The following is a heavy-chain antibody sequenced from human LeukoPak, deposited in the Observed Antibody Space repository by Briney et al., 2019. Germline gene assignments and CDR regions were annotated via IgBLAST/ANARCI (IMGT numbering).Heavy chain of an antibody. CDR3: ARGAAVAGDGFDY. D-gene: IGHD6-19*01. CDR2: IYYSGSP. CDR1: GGSISSYY. Sequence: SETLSLTCTVSGGSISSYYWSWIRQPPGKGLEWIGYIYYSGSPNYNPSLKSRVTISVDTSKNQFSLKLSSATAADTAVYYCARGAAVAGDGFDYWGQGTLVTVSS. V-gene: IGHV4-59*01. J-gene: IGHJ4*02.